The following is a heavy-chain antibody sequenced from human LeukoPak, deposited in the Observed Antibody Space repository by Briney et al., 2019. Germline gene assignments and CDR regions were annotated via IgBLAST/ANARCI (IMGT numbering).Heavy chain of an antibody. CDR1: GFTFSDYT. J-gene: IGHJ3*01. V-gene: IGHV3-21*06. D-gene: IGHD3-9*01. Sequence: GGSLRLSRVASGFTFSDYTMHWVRQAPGKALEWVSSINSGNNYIYYADSVKGRFTISRDNAKNSLFLQMNSLRADDTAVYSCARVLLGMSAFDLWGQGTMVSVSS. CDR2: INSGNNYI. CDR3: ARVLLGMSAFDL.